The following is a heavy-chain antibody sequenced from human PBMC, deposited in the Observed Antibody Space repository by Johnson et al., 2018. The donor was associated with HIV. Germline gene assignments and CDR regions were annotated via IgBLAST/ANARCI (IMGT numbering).Heavy chain of an antibody. CDR1: GFSFSSYG. Sequence: QVQLVESGGGVVPPGRSLRLSCAASGFSFSSYGMHWVRQAPGKGLEWVAVIWYDGSNKYYADSVKGRFTISRDNSNNTMNLQMNSLRAEDTAVYYCAKSGLFVLVVYAPDVFDIWGQGTMVTVSS. J-gene: IGHJ3*02. CDR2: IWYDGSNK. V-gene: IGHV3-33*03. CDR3: AKSGLFVLVVYAPDVFDI. D-gene: IGHD2-8*02.